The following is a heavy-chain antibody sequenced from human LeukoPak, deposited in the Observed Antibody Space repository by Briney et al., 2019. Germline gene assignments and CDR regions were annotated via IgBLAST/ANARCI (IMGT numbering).Heavy chain of an antibody. CDR2: ISGSGGST. J-gene: IGHJ4*02. CDR1: GFTFSSYA. Sequence: PGGSLRLSCAASGFTFSSYAMSWVRQAPGKGLEWVSGISGSGGSTYYADSVKGRFTISRDNSNNTLYLQMNSLRADDTALYYCAKASAFYYDSSGYSAPFDHWGQGTLVIVSS. D-gene: IGHD3-22*01. CDR3: AKASAFYYDSSGYSAPFDH. V-gene: IGHV3-23*01.